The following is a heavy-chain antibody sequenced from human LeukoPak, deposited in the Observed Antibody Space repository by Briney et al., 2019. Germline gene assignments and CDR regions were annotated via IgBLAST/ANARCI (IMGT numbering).Heavy chain of an antibody. CDR2: IWYDGSNK. CDR3: ARDGPPGVFDY. CDR1: GFTFSSYG. Sequence: GGSLRLSCAASGFTFSSYGMHWVRQAPGKGLEWVAVIWYDGSNKYYADSVKGRFTISRDNSKNTLYLQMNSLRAEDTAVYYCARDGPPGVFDYWGQGTLVTVSS. J-gene: IGHJ4*02. D-gene: IGHD3-10*01. V-gene: IGHV3-33*01.